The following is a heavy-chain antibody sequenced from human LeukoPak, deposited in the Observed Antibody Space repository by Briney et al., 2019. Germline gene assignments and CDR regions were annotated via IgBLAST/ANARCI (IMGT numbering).Heavy chain of an antibody. J-gene: IGHJ5*02. Sequence: GGFLRLSCAASGFTFSDYSMNWVRQAPVKGLEWISYIGTDGSSTYYADSVEGRFTISRDNAKNSLFLQMNSLRAEDTAVYFCARGPPLFAPWGQGTLVTVSS. V-gene: IGHV3-48*01. CDR2: IGTDGSST. CDR1: GFTFSDYS. CDR3: ARGPPLFAP.